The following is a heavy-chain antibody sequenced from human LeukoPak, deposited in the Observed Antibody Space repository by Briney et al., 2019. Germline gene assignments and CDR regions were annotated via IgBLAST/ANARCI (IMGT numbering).Heavy chain of an antibody. CDR3: ARDYKQQRYYYYYYLDV. V-gene: IGHV4-4*07. CDR1: GGSISSYY. CDR2: IYTSGST. J-gene: IGHJ6*03. Sequence: ASETLSLTCTVSGGSISSYYWSWIRQPAGKGLEWIGHIYTSGSTNYNPSLKSRVTMSVDTSKNQFSLKLSSVTAADTAVYYCARDYKQQRYYYYYYLDVWGKGTTVTVSS. D-gene: IGHD6-13*01.